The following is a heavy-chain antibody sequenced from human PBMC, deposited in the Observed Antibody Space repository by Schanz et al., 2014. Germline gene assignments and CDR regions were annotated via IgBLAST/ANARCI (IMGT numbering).Heavy chain of an antibody. V-gene: IGHV3-23*01. CDR1: GFSVGNKY. CDR3: ARDRRNADLDY. J-gene: IGHJ4*02. CDR2: ISGSGGST. D-gene: IGHD1-1*01. Sequence: EMQLLESGGGLIQPGGSLRLSCAASGFSVGNKYMNWVRQAPGKGLEWVSAISGSGGSTYYADSVKGRFTISRDNAKNSLYLEMNSLRAEDTALYYCARDRRNADLDYWGQGTLVTVSS.